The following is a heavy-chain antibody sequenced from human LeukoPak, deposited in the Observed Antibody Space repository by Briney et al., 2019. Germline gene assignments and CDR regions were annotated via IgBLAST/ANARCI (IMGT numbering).Heavy chain of an antibody. V-gene: IGHV1-69*13. CDR1: GGTFSSYA. D-gene: IGHD3-22*01. Sequence: GASVKVSCKASGGTFSSYAISWVRQAPGQGLEWMGGIIPIFGTANYAQKFQGRVTITADESTSTAYMELSRLRSDDTAVYYCARRDYYDSSGYYYYYMDVWGKGTTVTVSS. CDR3: ARRDYYDSSGYYYYYMDV. J-gene: IGHJ6*03. CDR2: IIPIFGTA.